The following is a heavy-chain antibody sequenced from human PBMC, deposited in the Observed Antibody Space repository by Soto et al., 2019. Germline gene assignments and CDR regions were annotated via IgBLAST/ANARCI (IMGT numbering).Heavy chain of an antibody. D-gene: IGHD3-22*01. CDR3: ARTGHYYDSSGYYYYYYGMDV. V-gene: IGHV4-30-4*01. J-gene: IGHJ6*02. Sequence: PSETLSLTCTVSGGSISSGDYYWSWIRQPPGKGLEWIGYIYYSGSTYYNPSLKSRVTISVDTSKNQFSLKLSSVTAADTAVYYCARTGHYYDSSGYYYYYYGMDVWGQGTTVTVS. CDR2: IYYSGST. CDR1: GGSISSGDYY.